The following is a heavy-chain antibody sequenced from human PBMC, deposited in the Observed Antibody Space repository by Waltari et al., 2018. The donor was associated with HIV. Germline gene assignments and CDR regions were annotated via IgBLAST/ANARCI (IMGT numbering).Heavy chain of an antibody. CDR1: GCTFSSYG. CDR3: ASRSSGRVAYGLDV. CDR2: ISSSSGHM. Sequence: EVQLVESGGGLVKPGGSLRLSCAGSGCTFSSYGLNWVRQAPGKGLEWVAYISSSSGHMKYADSVKGRFTISRDNAKNSLYLQINSLRAEDTAVYYCASRSSGRVAYGLDVWGQGTTVIVSS. D-gene: IGHD6-19*01. J-gene: IGHJ6*02. V-gene: IGHV3-21*01.